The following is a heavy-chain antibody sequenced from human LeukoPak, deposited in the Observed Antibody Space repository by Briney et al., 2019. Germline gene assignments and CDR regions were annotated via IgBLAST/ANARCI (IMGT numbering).Heavy chain of an antibody. V-gene: IGHV3-66*01. CDR3: AYSSGRWSFDY. D-gene: IGHD6-19*01. J-gene: IGHJ4*02. CDR1: GFTVSSNY. CDR2: IYSGGST. Sequence: GGSLRLSCAASGFTVSSNYMSWVRQAPGKGLEWVSVIYSGGSTYYADSVKGRFAISRDNSKNTLYLQMNSLRAEDTAVYYCAYSSGRWSFDYWGQGTLVTVSS.